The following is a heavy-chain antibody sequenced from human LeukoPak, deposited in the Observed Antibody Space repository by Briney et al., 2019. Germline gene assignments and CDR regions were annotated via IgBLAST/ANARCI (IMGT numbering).Heavy chain of an antibody. CDR2: IYSGATT. CDR1: GFTVTTKY. V-gene: IGHV3-53*01. Sequence: GGSLRLSCAASGFTVTTKYMNWVRQAPGKGLEWVSIIYSGATTYYADSVKGRFTISRDISKNTVSLQMNSLRAEDTAVYFCARVGDHFHWNLDLWGRGTLVTVPS. CDR3: ARVGDHFHWNLDL. J-gene: IGHJ2*01. D-gene: IGHD3-3*02.